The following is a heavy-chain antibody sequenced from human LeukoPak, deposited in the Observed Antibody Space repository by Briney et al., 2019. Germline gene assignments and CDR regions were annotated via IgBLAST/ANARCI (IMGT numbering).Heavy chain of an antibody. D-gene: IGHD3-22*01. CDR3: AKFGGFRMIATNWFDP. CDR2: IYSGGST. V-gene: IGHV3-53*01. Sequence: QPGGSLRLSCAASGFTVSSNYMSWVRQAPGKGLEWVSVIYSGGSTYYADSVKGRFTISRDNSKNTLYLQMNSLRAEDTAVYYCAKFGGFRMIATNWFDPWGQGTLVTVSS. J-gene: IGHJ5*02. CDR1: GFTVSSNY.